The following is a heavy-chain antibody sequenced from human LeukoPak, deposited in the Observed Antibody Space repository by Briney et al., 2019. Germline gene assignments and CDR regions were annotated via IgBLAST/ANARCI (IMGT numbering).Heavy chain of an antibody. J-gene: IGHJ4*02. CDR1: GLTFSSYG. CDR3: AKEGDYGDYVLPPHFDY. Sequence: GGSLRLSCAASGLTFSSYGMHWVRQAPGKGLEWVAVISYDGSNKYYADSVKGRFTISRDNSKNTLYLQMNSLRAEDTAVYYCAKEGDYGDYVLPPHFDYWGQGTLVTVSS. CDR2: ISYDGSNK. D-gene: IGHD4-17*01. V-gene: IGHV3-30*18.